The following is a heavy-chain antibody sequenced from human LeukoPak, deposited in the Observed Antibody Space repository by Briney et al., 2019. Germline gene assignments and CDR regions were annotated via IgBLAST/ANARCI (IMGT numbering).Heavy chain of an antibody. J-gene: IGHJ2*01. Sequence: SETLSLTCTVSGGSISSGSYYWSWIRQPAGKGLEWIGRIYTSGSTNYNPSLKSRVTISVDTSKNQFSLKLSSVAAADTAVYYCASNLRRRSCSSTSCVIGYFDLWGRGTLVTVSS. V-gene: IGHV4-61*02. D-gene: IGHD2-2*01. CDR3: ASNLRRRSCSSTSCVIGYFDL. CDR2: IYTSGST. CDR1: GGSISSGSYY.